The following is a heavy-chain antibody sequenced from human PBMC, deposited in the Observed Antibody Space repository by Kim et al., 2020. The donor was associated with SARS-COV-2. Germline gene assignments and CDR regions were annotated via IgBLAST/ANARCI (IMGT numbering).Heavy chain of an antibody. J-gene: IGHJ4*02. D-gene: IGHD6-13*01. V-gene: IGHV7-4-1*02. CDR1: GYTFTSYA. Sequence: ASVKVSCKASGYTFTSYAMNWARQAPGQGLEWMGWINTNTGNPTYAQGFTGRFVFSLDTSVSTAYLQISSLKAEDTAVYYCARLNGEYSSSWFYFDYWGQGTLVTVSS. CDR2: INTNTGNP. CDR3: ARLNGEYSSSWFYFDY.